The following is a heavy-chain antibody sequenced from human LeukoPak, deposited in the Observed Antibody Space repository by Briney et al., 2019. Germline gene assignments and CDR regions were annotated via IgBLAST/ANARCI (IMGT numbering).Heavy chain of an antibody. Sequence: PSETLSLTCTVSGGSISSYYWSWIRQPPGKGLEWIGYIYYSGSTNYNPSLKSRVTISVDTSKNQFSLKLSSVTAADTAVYYCARDPTLYGSGSFDYWGQGTLVTVSS. CDR2: IYYSGST. J-gene: IGHJ4*02. D-gene: IGHD3-10*01. CDR1: GGSISSYY. V-gene: IGHV4-59*01. CDR3: ARDPTLYGSGSFDY.